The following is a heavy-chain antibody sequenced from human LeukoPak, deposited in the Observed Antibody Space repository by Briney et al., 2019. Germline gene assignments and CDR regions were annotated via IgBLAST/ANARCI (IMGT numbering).Heavy chain of an antibody. CDR2: IYTSGST. D-gene: IGHD4-23*01. J-gene: IGHJ5*02. CDR3: ARDSTVESEFDP. Sequence: SQTLSLTCTVSGGSISSGSYYWSWIRQPAGKGLEWIGRIYTSGSTNYNPSLKSRVTMSVDTSKNQFSLKLSSVTAADTAVYYCARDSTVESEFDPWGQGTLVTVSS. CDR1: GGSISSGSYY. V-gene: IGHV4-61*02.